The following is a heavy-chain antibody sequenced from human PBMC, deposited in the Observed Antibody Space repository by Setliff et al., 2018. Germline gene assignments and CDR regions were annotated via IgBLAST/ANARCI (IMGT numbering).Heavy chain of an antibody. V-gene: IGHV4-61*02. CDR3: ARVSMYYNFWSGYYGERGEYFDY. Sequence: PSETLSLTCSVSGDSINSGTYYWSWFRQSAGKGLEWIGRIYTGGSTNYNPSLKSRVTISVDTSKNQFSLKLSSVTAADTAVYYCARVSMYYNFWSGYYGERGEYFDYWGQGTLVTVSS. CDR1: GDSINSGTYY. CDR2: IYTGGST. D-gene: IGHD3-3*01. J-gene: IGHJ4*02.